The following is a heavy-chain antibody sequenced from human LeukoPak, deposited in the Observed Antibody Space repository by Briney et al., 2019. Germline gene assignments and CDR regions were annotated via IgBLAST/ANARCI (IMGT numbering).Heavy chain of an antibody. V-gene: IGHV3-23*01. CDR3: AKGLKGCSDSSCYYFFDF. CDR2: ITGSGGDA. D-gene: IGHD5-12*01. Sequence: GGSLRLSCAASGFTFSNYAMNWVRQAPGKGLEWVSSITGSGGDAYYADSVKGRFTISRDNSKNTLDLQMNSLRAEDTAVYYCAKGLKGCSDSSCYYFFDFWGQGALITVSS. J-gene: IGHJ4*02. CDR1: GFTFSNYA.